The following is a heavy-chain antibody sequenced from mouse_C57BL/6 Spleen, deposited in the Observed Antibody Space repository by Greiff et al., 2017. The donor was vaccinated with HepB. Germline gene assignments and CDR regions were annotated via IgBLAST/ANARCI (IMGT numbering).Heavy chain of an antibody. CDR1: GYTFTSYT. D-gene: IGHD1-1*01. J-gene: IGHJ3*01. CDR2: INPSSGYT. CDR3: ARWEGSRNAY. V-gene: IGHV1-4*01. Sequence: QVQLKESGAELARPGASVKMSCKASGYTFTSYTMHWVKQRPGQGLEWIGYINPSSGYTKYNQKFKDKATLTADKSSSTAYMQLSSLTSEDSAVYYCARWEGSRNAYWGQGTLVTVSA.